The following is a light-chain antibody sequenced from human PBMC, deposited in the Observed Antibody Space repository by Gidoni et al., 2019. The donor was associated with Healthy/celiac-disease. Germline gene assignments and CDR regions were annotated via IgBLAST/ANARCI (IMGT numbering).Light chain of an antibody. CDR1: QSISSY. J-gene: IGKJ5*01. Sequence: DIQMPQSPSSLAASVGDRVTITCRPSQSISSYLNWYQQKPGKAPKLLIYAASSLQSGVPSRFSGSGSGTYFTLTISSLQAEDVATYYCQQSYSTPITFGQGTRLEIK. CDR3: QQSYSTPIT. V-gene: IGKV1-39*01. CDR2: AAS.